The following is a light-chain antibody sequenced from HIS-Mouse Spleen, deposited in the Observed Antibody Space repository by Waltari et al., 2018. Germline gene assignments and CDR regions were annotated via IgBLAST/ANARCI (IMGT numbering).Light chain of an antibody. J-gene: IGLJ3*02. CDR1: SLRSYY. CDR3: NSRDSRGNHWV. V-gene: IGLV3-19*01. CDR2: GKN. Sequence: SSELTQDPAVSVALGQTVRITCQGDSLRSYYASWYQQKPGQAPVLVIYGKNNRPSGIPNRFSGSSSGNKASLTITGAKAEDEADYYCNSRDSRGNHWVFGGGTKLTVL.